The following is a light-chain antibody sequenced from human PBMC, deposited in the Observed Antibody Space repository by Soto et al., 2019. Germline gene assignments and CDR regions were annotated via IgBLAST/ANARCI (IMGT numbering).Light chain of an antibody. CDR1: QSVRSH. V-gene: IGKV3-15*01. Sequence: VLTQSPDTMSLSPGKTATLSCRASQSVRSHLAWYQQRPGQPPRLLIHGASTRATGFPARFSGSGSGTDFTLTISSLQSEDFAIYYCQQYNNWPWTFGQGTKV. J-gene: IGKJ1*01. CDR2: GAS. CDR3: QQYNNWPWT.